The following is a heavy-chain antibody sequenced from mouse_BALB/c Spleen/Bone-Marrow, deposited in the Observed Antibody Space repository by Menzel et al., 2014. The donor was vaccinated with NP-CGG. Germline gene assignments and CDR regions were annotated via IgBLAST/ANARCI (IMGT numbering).Heavy chain of an antibody. Sequence: EVQGVGSGPELVKPGASVKVSCKASGYVFTSYNMYWVKQSHGKSLEWIGYIDPYNGGTSYNQKFKGKATLTVDKSSSTAYMHLNSLTSEDSAVYYCARFDPNYYGSSYGYFDVWGAGTTVTVSS. CDR1: GYVFTSYN. CDR2: IDPYNGGT. J-gene: IGHJ1*01. CDR3: ARFDPNYYGSSYGYFDV. V-gene: IGHV1S135*01. D-gene: IGHD1-1*01.